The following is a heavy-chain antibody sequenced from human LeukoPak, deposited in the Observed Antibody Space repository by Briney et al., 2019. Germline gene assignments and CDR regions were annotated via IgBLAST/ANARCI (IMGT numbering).Heavy chain of an antibody. Sequence: GGSLRLSCAASGFTLSSYWMSWVRQAPGKVLEWVANIKEDGSEKYYVDSVKGRFTISRDNAQNSVYLHMNSLTAEDTALYYCARDWVAGVPFDAFDIWGQGTMVSVSS. CDR2: IKEDGSEK. CDR3: ARDWVAGVPFDAFDI. V-gene: IGHV3-7*03. D-gene: IGHD3-10*01. J-gene: IGHJ3*02. CDR1: GFTLSSYW.